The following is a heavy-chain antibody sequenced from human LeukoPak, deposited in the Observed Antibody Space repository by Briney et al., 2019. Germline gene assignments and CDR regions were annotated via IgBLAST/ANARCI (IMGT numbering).Heavy chain of an antibody. D-gene: IGHD2-15*01. CDR2: ISSNGGST. CDR3: VKDLVGYCSGGSCVLDY. CDR1: GFTFTNYA. V-gene: IGHV3-64D*09. Sequence: GGSLRLSCAASGFTFTNYAMSWVRQAPGKGLEYVSAISSNGGSTYYADSVKGRFTISRDNSKNTLYLQMSSLRAEDTAVYYCVKDLVGYCSGGSCVLDYWGQGTLVTVSS. J-gene: IGHJ4*02.